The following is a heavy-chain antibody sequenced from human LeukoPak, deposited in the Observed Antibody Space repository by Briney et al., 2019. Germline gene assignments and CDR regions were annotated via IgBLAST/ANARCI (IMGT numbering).Heavy chain of an antibody. CDR3: ARDTYYYYSSGYIFDY. CDR2: ISSSGSTI. V-gene: IGHV3-11*01. CDR1: GFTFSDYY. Sequence: PGGSLRLSCAASGFTFSDYYMSWIRQAPGKGLEWVSYISSSGSTIYYADSVKGRFTISRDNAKNSLYLQMNSLRAEDTAVYYCARDTYYYYSSGYIFDYWGQGTLVTVSS. J-gene: IGHJ4*02. D-gene: IGHD3-22*01.